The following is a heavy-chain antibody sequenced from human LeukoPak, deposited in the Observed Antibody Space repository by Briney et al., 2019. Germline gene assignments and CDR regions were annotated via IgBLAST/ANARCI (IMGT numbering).Heavy chain of an antibody. J-gene: IGHJ3*02. Sequence: GGSLRLSCAASGFTFRSYELNWVRQAPGKGLEWVSYISDVGTTQHYADSVKGRFIISRGNAKNSLYLQMNSLTTEDMAVYYCARDRSKVTAYDDALDIWGQGTMVIVSS. D-gene: IGHD2-21*02. CDR2: ISDVGTTQ. CDR1: GFTFRSYE. CDR3: ARDRSKVTAYDDALDI. V-gene: IGHV3-48*03.